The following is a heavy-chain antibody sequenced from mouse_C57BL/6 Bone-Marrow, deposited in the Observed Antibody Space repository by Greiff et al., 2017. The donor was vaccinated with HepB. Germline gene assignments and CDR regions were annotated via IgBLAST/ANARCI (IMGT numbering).Heavy chain of an antibody. D-gene: IGHD4-1*01. CDR1: GYSITSGYY. J-gene: IGHJ3*01. CDR2: ISYDGSN. Sequence: EVQLQESGPGLVKPSQSLSLTCSVTGYSITSGYYWNWIRQFPGNKLEWMGYISYDGSNNYNPSLKNRISITRDTSKNQFFLKLNSVTTEDTATYYCARDPPPGTGFAYWGQGTLVTVSA. CDR3: ARDPPPGTGFAY. V-gene: IGHV3-6*01.